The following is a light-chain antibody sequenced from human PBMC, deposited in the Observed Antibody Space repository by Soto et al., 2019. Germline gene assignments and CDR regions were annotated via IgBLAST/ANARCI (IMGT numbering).Light chain of an antibody. J-gene: IGKJ1*01. V-gene: IGKV1-17*01. Sequence: DIQMTQSPSSLSASVGDRVTITCRASPGIRNDLLGWYQQKPGKAPKCLIYFVSSLQSGVPSRFSGSVSGTEFTLTIRSLQPEDVQTYYCLQHDTFPLTFGQGTKVEIK. CDR3: LQHDTFPLT. CDR2: FVS. CDR1: PGIRND.